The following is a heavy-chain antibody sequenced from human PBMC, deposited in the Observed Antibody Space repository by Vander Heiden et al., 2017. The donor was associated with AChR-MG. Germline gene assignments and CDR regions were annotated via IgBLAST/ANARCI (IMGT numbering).Heavy chain of an antibody. J-gene: IGHJ4*02. CDR2: IIPILGIA. V-gene: IGHV1-69*04. CDR3: ARDLLGTGQGHFDY. CDR1: GGTFSSYA. D-gene: IGHD7-27*01. Sequence: QVQPVQTGAEVTKPGSSVKVSCKAYGGTFSSYAISWVRQAPGQGLEWMGRIIPILGIANYAQKFQGRVTITADKSTSTAYMELSSLRSEDTAVYYCARDLLGTGQGHFDYWGQGTLVTVSS.